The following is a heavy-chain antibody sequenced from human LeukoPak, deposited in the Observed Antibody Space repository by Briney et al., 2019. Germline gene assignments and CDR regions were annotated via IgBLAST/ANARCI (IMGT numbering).Heavy chain of an antibody. CDR2: ISGSGGST. Sequence: GGSLRLSCAASGFTFSSYAMNWVRQAPGKGLEWVSGISGSGGSTYYADSVKGRFTISRDNSKNTLYLQMNSLRVEDRALYYCAKCEVAAADNPQAYWGQGTLVTVSS. CDR1: GFTFSSYA. V-gene: IGHV3-23*01. CDR3: AKCEVAAADNPQAY. D-gene: IGHD6-13*01. J-gene: IGHJ4*02.